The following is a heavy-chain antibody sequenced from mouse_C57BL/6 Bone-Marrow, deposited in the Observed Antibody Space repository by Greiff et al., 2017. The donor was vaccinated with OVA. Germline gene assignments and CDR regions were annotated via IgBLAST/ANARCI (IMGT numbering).Heavy chain of an antibody. J-gene: IGHJ1*03. D-gene: IGHD1-1*01. CDR3: ALEYYGSDWYFDV. CDR1: GYTFTSYW. V-gene: IGHV1-61*01. Sequence: VQLQQSGAELVRPGSSVKLSCKASGYTFTSYWMDWVKQRPGQGLEWIGNIYPSDSETHYNQKFKDKATLTVDKSSSTAYMQLSSLTSEDSAVYYCALEYYGSDWYFDVGGTGTGVTVTS. CDR2: IYPSDSET.